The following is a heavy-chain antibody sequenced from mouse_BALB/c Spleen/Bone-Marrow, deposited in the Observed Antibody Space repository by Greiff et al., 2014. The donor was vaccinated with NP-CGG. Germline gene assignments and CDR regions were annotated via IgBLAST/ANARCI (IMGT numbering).Heavy chain of an antibody. CDR1: DFNIKDYY. CDR2: IDPENGNT. CDR3: ARWGNYYFDY. V-gene: IGHV14-1*02. J-gene: IGHJ2*01. Sequence: VQLQQSGAELVRPGALVKLSCKASDFNIKDYYMHWVKQRPEQGLEWIGWIDPENGNTIYDPKFQGKASITADTSSNTAYLQLSSLTSEDTAVYYCARWGNYYFDYWGQGTTLTVSS.